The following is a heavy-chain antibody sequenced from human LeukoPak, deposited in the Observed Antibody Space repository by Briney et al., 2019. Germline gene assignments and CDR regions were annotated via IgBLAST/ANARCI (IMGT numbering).Heavy chain of an antibody. D-gene: IGHD3-9*01. Sequence: SETLSLTCAVYGGSFSGYYWSWIRQPPGKGLEWIGEINHSGSTNYNPSLKSRVTISVDTSKNQFSLKLSSVTAADTAVYYCARSGYFDWLLLTLNWYFDLWGRGTLVTVSS. V-gene: IGHV4-34*01. J-gene: IGHJ2*01. CDR1: GGSFSGYY. CDR2: INHSGST. CDR3: ARSGYFDWLLLTLNWYFDL.